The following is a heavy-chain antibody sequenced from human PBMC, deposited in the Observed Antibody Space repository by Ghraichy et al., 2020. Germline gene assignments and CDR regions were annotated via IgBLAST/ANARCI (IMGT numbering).Heavy chain of an antibody. Sequence: GGSLRLSCVASGFTFSSYEMNWVRQAPGKGLEWISYISGPAITIFYADSVKGRFTISRDNAKNSLYLQMNSLSVDDTAVYYCARAGFCSTGACYPDYYLDYWGQGTLLTVSS. D-gene: IGHD2-21*02. CDR3: ARAGFCSTGACYPDYYLDY. V-gene: IGHV3-48*03. CDR1: GFTFSSYE. J-gene: IGHJ4*02. CDR2: ISGPAITI.